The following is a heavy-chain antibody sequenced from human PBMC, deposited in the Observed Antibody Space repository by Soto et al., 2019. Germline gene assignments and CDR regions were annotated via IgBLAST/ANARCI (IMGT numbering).Heavy chain of an antibody. Sequence: GESLKISCKGSGYSFTSYWIGWVRQMPGKGLEWMGIIYPGDSDTRYSPSFQGQVTISADKSISTAYLQWSSLKASDTAMYYCARQSYDSSGYPTFADYWGQGTLVTVSS. V-gene: IGHV5-51*01. CDR3: ARQSYDSSGYPTFADY. J-gene: IGHJ4*02. CDR2: IYPGDSDT. D-gene: IGHD3-22*01. CDR1: GYSFTSYW.